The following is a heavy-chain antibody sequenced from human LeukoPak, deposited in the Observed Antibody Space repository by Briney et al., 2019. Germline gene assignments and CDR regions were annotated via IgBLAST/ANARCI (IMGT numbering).Heavy chain of an antibody. CDR1: GFTFSSYA. Sequence: GGSLRLSCAASGFTFSSYAMSWVRQAPGKGLEWVSAISGSGGSTYYADSVKGRFTISRDNSKNTLYLQMNSLRAEDTAVYYCAKDRLRYCSGGSCYGIDYWGQGTLVTVSS. D-gene: IGHD2-15*01. CDR3: AKDRLRYCSGGSCYGIDY. CDR2: ISGSGGST. J-gene: IGHJ4*02. V-gene: IGHV3-23*01.